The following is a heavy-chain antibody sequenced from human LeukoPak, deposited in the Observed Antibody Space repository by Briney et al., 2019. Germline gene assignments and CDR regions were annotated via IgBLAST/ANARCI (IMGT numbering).Heavy chain of an antibody. CDR2: IGGSGSIT. J-gene: IGHJ4*02. V-gene: IGHV3-23*01. D-gene: IGHD6-19*01. Sequence: PGASLRLSCAASGFMFGSQAMSWVRQAPGKGLEWVSVIGGSGSITYYRDSVKGRFTISRDNSKNTMYLQMNSLRAEDTAVYYCASAGSGWYDYWGQGTLVTVSS. CDR1: GFMFGSQA. CDR3: ASAGSGWYDY.